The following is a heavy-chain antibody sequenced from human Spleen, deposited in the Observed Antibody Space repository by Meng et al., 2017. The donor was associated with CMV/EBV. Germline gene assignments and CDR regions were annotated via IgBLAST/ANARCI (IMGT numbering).Heavy chain of an antibody. CDR3: AKDSGYHAFDI. V-gene: IGHV3-9*01. CDR2: INWKSNDI. J-gene: IGHJ3*02. Sequence: SLKISCAASGFTFDEYAMHWVRQAPGKGLEWVSGINWKSNDISYADSVKGRFTISRDNSKNTLYLQMDSPRAEDTAVYYCAKDSGYHAFDIWGQGTMVTVSS. D-gene: IGHD6-25*01. CDR1: GFTFDEYA.